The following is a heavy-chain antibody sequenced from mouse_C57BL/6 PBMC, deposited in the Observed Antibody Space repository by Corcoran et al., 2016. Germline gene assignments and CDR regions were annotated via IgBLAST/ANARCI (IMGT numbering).Heavy chain of an antibody. D-gene: IGHD1-1*01. V-gene: IGHV1-76*01. CDR3: AREGTTVVDRTWFAY. CDR1: GYTFTDYY. Sequence: QVQLQQSGAELVRPGASVKLSCKASGYTFTDYYINWVKQRPGQGIEWIARIYPGSGNTYYNEKFKGKATLTAEKSSSTAYMQLSSLTSEDSAVYFCAREGTTVVDRTWFAYWGQGTLVTVSA. J-gene: IGHJ3*01. CDR2: IYPGSGNT.